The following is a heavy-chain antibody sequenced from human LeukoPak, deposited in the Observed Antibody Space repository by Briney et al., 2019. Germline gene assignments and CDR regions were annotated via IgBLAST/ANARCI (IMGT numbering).Heavy chain of an antibody. Sequence: SETLSLTCTVSGGSISSSSYYWGWIRQPPGKGLEWIGSIYYSGSTYYNPSLKSRVTISVDTSKNQFSLKLSSVTAADTAVYYCAREATGYYMDVWGKGTTVTVSS. CDR2: IYYSGST. D-gene: IGHD5-12*01. CDR1: GGSISSSSYY. CDR3: AREATGYYMDV. J-gene: IGHJ6*03. V-gene: IGHV4-39*07.